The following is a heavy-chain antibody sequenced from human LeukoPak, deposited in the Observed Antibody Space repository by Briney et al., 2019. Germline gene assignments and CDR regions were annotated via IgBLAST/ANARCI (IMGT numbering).Heavy chain of an antibody. J-gene: IGHJ6*02. Sequence: SVKVSCKASGGTFSSYAISWVRQAPGQGLEWMGRIIPILGIANYAQKFQGRVTITADKSTSTAYMELSSPRSEDTAVYYCARDRTGTTSGYYYGMDVWGQGTTVTVSS. V-gene: IGHV1-69*04. CDR2: IIPILGIA. CDR3: ARDRTGTTSGYYYGMDV. CDR1: GGTFSSYA. D-gene: IGHD1-7*01.